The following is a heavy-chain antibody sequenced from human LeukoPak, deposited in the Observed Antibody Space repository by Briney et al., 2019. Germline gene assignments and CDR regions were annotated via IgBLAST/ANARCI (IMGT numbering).Heavy chain of an antibody. V-gene: IGHV1-2*02. CDR3: ARDPEWQQLAYPTY. D-gene: IGHD6-13*01. J-gene: IGHJ4*02. Sequence: PGASVKVSCKASGYTFTSYGISWVRQAPGQGLEWMGWINPNSGGTNYAQKFQGRVTMTRDTSISTAYMELSRLRSDDTAVYYCARDPEWQQLAYPTYWGQGTLVTVSS. CDR1: GYTFTSYG. CDR2: INPNSGGT.